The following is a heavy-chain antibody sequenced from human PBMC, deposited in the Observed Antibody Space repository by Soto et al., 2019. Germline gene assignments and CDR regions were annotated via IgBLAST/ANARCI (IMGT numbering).Heavy chain of an antibody. CDR1: GYTLTSYD. D-gene: IGHD5-12*01. J-gene: IGHJ3*02. V-gene: IGHV1-8*01. CDR2: MNPNSGNT. Sequence: ASVKVSCKASGYTLTSYDINWVRQATGQGLEWMGWMNPNSGNTGYAQKFQGRVTMTRNTSISTAYMELSSLRSEDTAVYYCARASVDIVATDAFDIWGQGTMVTVSS. CDR3: ARASVDIVATDAFDI.